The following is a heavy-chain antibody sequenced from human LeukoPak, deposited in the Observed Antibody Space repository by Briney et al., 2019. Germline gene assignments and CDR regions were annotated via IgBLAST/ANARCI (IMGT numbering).Heavy chain of an antibody. D-gene: IGHD2-15*01. J-gene: IGHJ3*02. CDR2: IYHSGST. CDR1: GGSISSGGYY. V-gene: IGHV4-30-2*01. Sequence: SETLSLTCTVSGGSISSGGYYWSWIRQPPGQGLEWIGYIYHSGSTYYNPSFKSRVTISVDRSKNQFSLKLSSVTAADTAVYYCARAYCSGGSCYSESSDAFDIWGQGTMVTVSS. CDR3: ARAYCSGGSCYSESSDAFDI.